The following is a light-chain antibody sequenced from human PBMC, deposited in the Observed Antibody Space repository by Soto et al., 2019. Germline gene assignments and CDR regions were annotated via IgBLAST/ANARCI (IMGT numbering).Light chain of an antibody. J-gene: IGKJ5*01. CDR3: QQYGGSPIT. CDR2: DAS. CDR1: QSVSSY. V-gene: IGKV3-11*01. Sequence: IVLTQSPATLSLSPGERATLSCRASQSVSSYLAWYQQKPGQAPRLLIYDASNRATGIPARFSGSGSGTDFTLTISGLEPEDFALYYCQQYGGSPITFGQGTRLEIK.